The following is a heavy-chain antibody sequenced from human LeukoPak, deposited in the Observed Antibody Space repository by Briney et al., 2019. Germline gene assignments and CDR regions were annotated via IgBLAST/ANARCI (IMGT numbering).Heavy chain of an antibody. Sequence: SETLSLTCAAYGGSFSGYYWSWIRQPPGKGLEWIGEINHSGSTNYNPSLKSRVTISVDTSKNQFSLKLSSVTAADTAVYYCARRSTLGGFDYWGQGTLVTVSS. V-gene: IGHV4-34*01. CDR2: INHSGST. J-gene: IGHJ4*02. CDR1: GGSFSGYY. D-gene: IGHD1-26*01. CDR3: ARRSTLGGFDY.